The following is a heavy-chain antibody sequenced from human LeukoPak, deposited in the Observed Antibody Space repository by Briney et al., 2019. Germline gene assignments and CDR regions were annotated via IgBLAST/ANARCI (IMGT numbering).Heavy chain of an antibody. V-gene: IGHV3-23*01. CDR1: GFSFSSYD. CDR3: AKATTAAEYYFDF. CDR2: ISSSGGSR. J-gene: IGHJ4*02. D-gene: IGHD1-1*01. Sequence: GGSLRLSCAASGFSFSSYDMSWVRQAPGKGLEWVSGISSSGGSRYYADSVKGRFTISRDNSKNTLYLQMNSLRAEDTAIYYCAKATTAAEYYFDFWGQGTLVTVSS.